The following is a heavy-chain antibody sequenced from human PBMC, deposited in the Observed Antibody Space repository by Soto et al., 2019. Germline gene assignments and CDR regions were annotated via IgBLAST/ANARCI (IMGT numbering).Heavy chain of an antibody. J-gene: IGHJ4*02. Sequence: GGSLRVSCAASGLTFSSYAMSWVRQAPGKGLEWVSAISGSGGSTYYADSVKGRFTISRDNSKNTLYLQMNSLRAEDTAVYYCAKDGGTVYYDILTGYYVDYWGQGTLVTVSS. CDR3: AKDGGTVYYDILTGYYVDY. V-gene: IGHV3-23*01. CDR2: ISGSGGST. D-gene: IGHD3-9*01. CDR1: GLTFSSYA.